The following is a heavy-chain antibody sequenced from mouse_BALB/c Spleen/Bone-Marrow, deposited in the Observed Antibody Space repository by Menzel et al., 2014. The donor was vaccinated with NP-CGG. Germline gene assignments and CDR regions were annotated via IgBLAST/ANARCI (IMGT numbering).Heavy chain of an antibody. Sequence: QVQLQQSGPELVKPGASVRISCKASGYTFTSYYIHWVKQRPGQGLEWIGWIYPGNVNTKYNEKFKGKATLTADKSSSTAYMQVSGLTSEDSAVYFCARSYDYDGNYAMDYWGQGTSVTVSS. J-gene: IGHJ4*01. CDR1: GYTFTSYY. V-gene: IGHV1S56*01. CDR2: IYPGNVNT. CDR3: ARSYDYDGNYAMDY. D-gene: IGHD2-4*01.